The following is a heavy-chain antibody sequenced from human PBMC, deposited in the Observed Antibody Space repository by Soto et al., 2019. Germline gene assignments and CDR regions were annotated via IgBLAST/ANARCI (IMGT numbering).Heavy chain of an antibody. CDR2: IYYSGST. CDR3: ARVVDCGGDCFISAFDI. J-gene: IGHJ3*02. V-gene: IGHV4-31*03. D-gene: IGHD2-21*02. CDR1: GGSISSGGYY. Sequence: QVQLQESGPGLVKPSQTLSLTCTVSGGSISSGGYYWSWIRQHPGKGLEWIGYIYYSGSTYDNPSLKSRVTISVDTSKNQFSLKLSSVTAAYTAVYYCARVVDCGGDCFISAFDIWGQGTMVTVSS.